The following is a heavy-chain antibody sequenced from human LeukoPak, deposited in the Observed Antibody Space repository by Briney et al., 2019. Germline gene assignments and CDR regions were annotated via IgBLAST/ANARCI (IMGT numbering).Heavy chain of an antibody. V-gene: IGHV1-69*05. J-gene: IGHJ4*02. D-gene: IGHD3-22*01. CDR1: GGTFSSYA. Sequence: GSSVKVSCKASGGTFSSYAISWVRQAPGQGLEWMGRIIPIFGTANYAQKFQGRVTITTDESTSTAYMELSSLRSEDTAVYYCASTMIVVVITSGSFDYWGQGTLVTVSS. CDR3: ASTMIVVVITSGSFDY. CDR2: IIPIFGTA.